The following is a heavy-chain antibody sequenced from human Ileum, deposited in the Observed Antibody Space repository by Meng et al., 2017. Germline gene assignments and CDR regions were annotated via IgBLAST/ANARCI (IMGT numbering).Heavy chain of an antibody. CDR3: AKDRWGCERGSPYFFEY. J-gene: IGHJ4*02. Sequence: GGSLRLSCAASGFPFGSYGMRWVRQAPGKGLEYVSIISKTGSVTYYADSVKGRFTVSRDNSKSTLYLQMNTPRADDTAVYFCAKDRWGCERGSPYFFEYWGQGAQVTVSS. CDR2: ISKTGSVT. V-gene: IGHV3-23*01. D-gene: IGHD3-16*01. CDR1: GFPFGSYG.